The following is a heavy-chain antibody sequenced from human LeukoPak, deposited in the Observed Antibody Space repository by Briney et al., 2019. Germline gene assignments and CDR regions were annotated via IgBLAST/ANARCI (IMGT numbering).Heavy chain of an antibody. D-gene: IGHD2/OR15-2a*01. V-gene: IGHV3-53*01. CDR2: IYSGGTT. J-gene: IGHJ3*02. Sequence: GGSLRLSCAASGFNVSSNYINWVRQAPGKGLEWVSLIYSGGTTYYADSVKGRFTISRDNSKNTVHLQMNNLRAEDTAMYFCARRLYIVRGAFDIWGQGTMVTVSS. CDR1: GFNVSSNY. CDR3: ARRLYIVRGAFDI.